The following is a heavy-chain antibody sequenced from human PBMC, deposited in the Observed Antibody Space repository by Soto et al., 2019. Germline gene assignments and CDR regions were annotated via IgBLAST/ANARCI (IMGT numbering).Heavy chain of an antibody. V-gene: IGHV3-30*03. J-gene: IGHJ4*02. CDR3: ARDYARGWCQF. D-gene: IGHD2-8*02. CDR1: GFDFSNSG. CDR2: ISFDGDK. Sequence: QVKLVESGGGVVQPGTSLRLSSTASGFDFSNSGIQWVRQTPGKGLEWVALISFDGDKYYVDSVKGRFTISRDNPTNTVYLQMNRLRPEDTGVYYCARDYARGWCQFWGQGTLVTVSS.